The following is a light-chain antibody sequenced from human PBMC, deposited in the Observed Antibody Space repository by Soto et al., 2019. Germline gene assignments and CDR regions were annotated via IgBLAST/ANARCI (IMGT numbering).Light chain of an antibody. CDR3: QQRSNWPWT. CDR1: QSISSY. J-gene: IGKJ1*01. V-gene: IGKV3-11*01. CDR2: DAS. Sequence: EIVLTQSPATMSLPPGERTTLSCRASQSISSYLAWYQQKPGQAPRLLIYDASNRATGIPSRFSGSGSGTDFTLIISSLGPEDFAVYYCQQRSNWPWTFGQGTKVDIK.